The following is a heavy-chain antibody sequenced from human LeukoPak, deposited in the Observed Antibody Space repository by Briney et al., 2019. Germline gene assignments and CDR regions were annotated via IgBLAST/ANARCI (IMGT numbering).Heavy chain of an antibody. V-gene: IGHV3-30*04. CDR2: IRYDGSKK. D-gene: IGHD6-13*01. J-gene: IGHJ4*02. CDR3: ARDRISSSWYYFDY. Sequence: PGKSLTLSCAASGFTFTTYAMHWVRQAPGKGLEWVAVIRYDGSKKYYADSVKGRFTISRDNSKNLVSLQMNSLRAEDTAVYFCARDRISSSWYYFDYWGQGTLVTVSS. CDR1: GFTFTTYA.